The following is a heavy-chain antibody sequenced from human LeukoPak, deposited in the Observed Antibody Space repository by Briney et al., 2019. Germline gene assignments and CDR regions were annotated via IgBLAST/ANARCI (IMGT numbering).Heavy chain of an antibody. D-gene: IGHD4-17*01. V-gene: IGHV4-34*01. CDR2: INHSGST. J-gene: IGHJ4*02. Sequence: SETLSLTCAVYGGSFSGYYWSWIRQPPGKGLEWIGEINHSGSTNYNPSLKSRVTISVDTSKNQFSLKLSSVTAADTAVYYCARFYPSVTTVTTSFFERYYFDYWGQGTPVTVSS. CDR3: ARFYPSVTTVTTSFFERYYFDY. CDR1: GGSFSGYY.